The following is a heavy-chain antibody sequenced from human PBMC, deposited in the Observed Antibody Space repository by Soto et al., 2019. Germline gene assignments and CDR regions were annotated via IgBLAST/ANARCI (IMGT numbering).Heavy chain of an antibody. V-gene: IGHV3-9*01. CDR1: GFTFDDYA. Sequence: EVQLVESGGGLVQPGRSLRLSCAASGFTFDDYAMHWVRQAPGKGLEWVSGISWNSGSIGYADSVKGRFTISRDNAKNSLYLQMNSLRAEDTALYYCAKGTGPYYDYYMDVWGKGTTVTVSS. CDR2: ISWNSGSI. J-gene: IGHJ6*03. CDR3: AKGTGPYYDYYMDV.